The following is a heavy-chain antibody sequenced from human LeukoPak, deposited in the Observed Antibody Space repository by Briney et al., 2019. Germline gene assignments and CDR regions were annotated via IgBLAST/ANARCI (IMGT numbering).Heavy chain of an antibody. CDR3: TRDRGWQQFDY. D-gene: IGHD5-24*01. J-gene: IGHJ4*02. V-gene: IGHV3-7*01. Sequence: PGGSLRLSCAASGFTFTTYSMTWVRQAPGKGLERVANIKEDGSEKYYVDSVKGRFTISRDNAKNSLYLQMSSLRDDDTAMYYCTRDRGWQQFDYWGQGTLVTVSS. CDR1: GFTFTTYS. CDR2: IKEDGSEK.